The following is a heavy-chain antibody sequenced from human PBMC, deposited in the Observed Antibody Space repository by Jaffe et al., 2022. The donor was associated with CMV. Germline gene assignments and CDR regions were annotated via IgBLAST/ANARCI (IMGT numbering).Heavy chain of an antibody. Sequence: QVQLQESGPGLVKPSETLSLTCTVSGGSISSYYWSWIRQPPGKGLEWIGYIYYSGSTNYNPSLKSRVTISVDTSKNQFSLKLSSVTAADTAVYYCARHPPHLFGGWMGYFDYWGQGTLVTVSS. CDR2: IYYSGST. CDR3: ARHPPHLFGGWMGYFDY. J-gene: IGHJ4*02. D-gene: IGHD3-3*01. V-gene: IGHV4-59*08. CDR1: GGSISSYY.